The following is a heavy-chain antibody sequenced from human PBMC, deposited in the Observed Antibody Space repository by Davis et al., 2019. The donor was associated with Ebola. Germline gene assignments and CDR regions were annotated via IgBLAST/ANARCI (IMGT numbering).Heavy chain of an antibody. V-gene: IGHV4-38-2*02. Sequence: MPSETLSLTCTVSGYSISSGYYWGWIRQPPGKGLEWMGSIHHTESPYYNPSLKSRLTISVDTSKNQFSLKLSSVTAAGTAVYSCARGPPRYGFYWGQGTLVTVSS. CDR3: ARGPPRYGFY. D-gene: IGHD4-17*01. J-gene: IGHJ4*02. CDR2: IHHTESP. CDR1: GYSISSGYY.